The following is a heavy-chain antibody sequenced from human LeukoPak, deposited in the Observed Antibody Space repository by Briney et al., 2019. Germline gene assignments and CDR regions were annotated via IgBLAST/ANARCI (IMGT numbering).Heavy chain of an antibody. CDR3: AGDRDYDSSGYHPMDV. D-gene: IGHD3-22*01. CDR1: GYTFTGYY. CDR2: INHNSGGT. Sequence: ASVKVSCKXSGYTFTGYYMHWVRQAPGQGLEWMGWINHNSGGTNYAQKFQGRVTMARDTSISTAYMELSRLRSDDTAVYYCAGDRDYDSSGYHPMDVWGKGTTVTVSS. J-gene: IGHJ6*03. V-gene: IGHV1-2*02.